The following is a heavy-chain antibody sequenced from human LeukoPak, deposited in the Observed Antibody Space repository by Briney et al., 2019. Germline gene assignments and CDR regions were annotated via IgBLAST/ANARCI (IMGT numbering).Heavy chain of an antibody. J-gene: IGHJ4*02. CDR1: GFTFSSYS. V-gene: IGHV3-48*02. D-gene: IGHD3-16*01. CDR2: ISSSSSTI. CDR3: AREPSGVMITFGGVDY. Sequence: GGSLRLSCAASGFTFSSYSMNWVRQAPGKGLEWVSYISSSSSTIYYADSVKGRFTISRDNAKNSLYLQMNSLRDEDTAVYYCAREPSGVMITFGGVDYWGQGTLVTVSS.